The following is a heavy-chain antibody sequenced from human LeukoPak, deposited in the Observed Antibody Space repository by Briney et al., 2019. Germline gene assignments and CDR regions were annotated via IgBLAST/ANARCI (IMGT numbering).Heavy chain of an antibody. V-gene: IGHV4-59*01. J-gene: IGHJ4*02. CDR1: GGSISSYY. CDR3: ARSDCSGGSCYINFDS. D-gene: IGHD2-15*01. Sequence: SETLSLTCTVSGGSISSYYWSWVRQPPGEGLEWIGYIYYSGSTNYNPSLESRVTISVDTSKNQFSLNLNSMTAADTAVYYCARSDCSGGSCYINFDSWGQGTLVTVSS. CDR2: IYYSGST.